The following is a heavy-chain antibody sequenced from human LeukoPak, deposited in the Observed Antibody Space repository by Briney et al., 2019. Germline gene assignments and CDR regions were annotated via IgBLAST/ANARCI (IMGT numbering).Heavy chain of an antibody. D-gene: IGHD3-22*01. V-gene: IGHV3-9*01. CDR1: GFTFDDYA. J-gene: IGHJ4*02. CDR2: ISWNSGNI. CDR3: AKGDVSTGSVFDY. Sequence: PGGSLRLSCAASGFTFDDYAVPWVRQGPGKGLEGVSGISWNSGNIGYADSVKGRFTISRGNAKNSLYLQMNSLRAEDTALYYCAKGDVSTGSVFDYWGQGTLVTVSS.